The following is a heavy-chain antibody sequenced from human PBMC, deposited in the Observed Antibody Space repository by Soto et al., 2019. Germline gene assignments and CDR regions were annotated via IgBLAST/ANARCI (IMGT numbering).Heavy chain of an antibody. CDR3: ARRGYGSRWPNVYMDV. D-gene: IGHD6-13*01. CDR2: ISNNGAHT. CDR1: GFTFSNYE. V-gene: IGHV3-64*01. J-gene: IGHJ6*03. Sequence: EAQLVESGGGLVQPGGSLRLSCAASGFTFSNYEMHWVRQAPGKGLEYVSGISNNGAHTDYAKSVKGRFTISXDNSXNTLXXXXXXXRAEDMALYYCARRGYGSRWPNVYMDVWGKGTTVTVSS.